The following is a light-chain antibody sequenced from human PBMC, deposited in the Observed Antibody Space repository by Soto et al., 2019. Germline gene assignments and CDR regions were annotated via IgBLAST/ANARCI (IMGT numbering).Light chain of an antibody. CDR2: AAS. V-gene: IGKV1-5*01. Sequence: DIQMTQSPSSLSASVGDRVTITCLASQSISSFLTWYQQKAGKAPKLLIYAASSLESGVPSRFSGSGSGTEFTLTISSLQPDDFATYYCQQYNNYSTFGQGTKVDI. CDR1: QSISSF. CDR3: QQYNNYST. J-gene: IGKJ1*01.